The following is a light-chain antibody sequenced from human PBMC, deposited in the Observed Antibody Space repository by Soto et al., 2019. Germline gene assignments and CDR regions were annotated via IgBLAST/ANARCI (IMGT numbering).Light chain of an antibody. V-gene: IGKV1-5*03. CDR3: QQYNSFPLT. Sequence: DIPMTQSPATLSASVGDRVTITCRASQSMNVRLAWYQQKPGTAPKLLIYKAYSLESGVPTRFSGSGSGTEFTLNISSLQSDDSATYLCQQYNSFPLTFGPGTKVDIK. J-gene: IGKJ3*01. CDR2: KAY. CDR1: QSMNVR.